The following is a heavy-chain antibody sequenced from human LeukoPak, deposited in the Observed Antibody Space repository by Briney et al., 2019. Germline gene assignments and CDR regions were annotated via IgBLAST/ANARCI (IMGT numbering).Heavy chain of an antibody. CDR2: ISSSGSTI. V-gene: IGHV3-48*03. D-gene: IGHD3-10*01. CDR1: GFTFSSYE. J-gene: IGHJ6*02. CDR3: ARDFLFGSGSYYSYYYGMDV. Sequence: GGSLRLSCAASGFTFSSYEMNWVRQAPGKGLEWVSYISSSGSTIYYADSVKGRFTISRDNAKNSLYPQMNSLRAEDTAVYYCARDFLFGSGSYYSYYYGMDVWGQGTTVTVSS.